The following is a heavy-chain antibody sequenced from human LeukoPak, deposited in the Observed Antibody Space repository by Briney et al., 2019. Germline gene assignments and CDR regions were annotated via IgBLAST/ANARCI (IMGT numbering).Heavy chain of an antibody. D-gene: IGHD5-18*01. J-gene: IGHJ4*02. CDR1: GGSISSGGYY. Sequence: SGTLSLTCTVSGGSISSGGYYWIWMRQAAGKGLEWIGRIYTSGNTNYNPSLQSPVTISVDTSKNQFSLKLSSVTAADTAVYYCAREGGYSYGDAPLHFDYWGQGTLVTVSS. V-gene: IGHV4-61*02. CDR2: IYTSGNT. CDR3: AREGGYSYGDAPLHFDY.